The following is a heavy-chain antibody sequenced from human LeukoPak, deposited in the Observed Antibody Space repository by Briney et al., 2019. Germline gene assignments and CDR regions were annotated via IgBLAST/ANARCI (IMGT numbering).Heavy chain of an antibody. V-gene: IGHV4-59*01. Sequence: SETLSLTCTVSGGSISSYYWSWIRQPPGKGLEWIGYIYYSGSTNYNPSLKSRVTISVDTSKNQFSLKLSPVTAADTAVYYCATNAGGYREAPFDYWGQGTLVTVSS. J-gene: IGHJ4*02. CDR1: GGSISSYY. CDR3: ATNAGGYREAPFDY. CDR2: IYYSGST. D-gene: IGHD5-12*01.